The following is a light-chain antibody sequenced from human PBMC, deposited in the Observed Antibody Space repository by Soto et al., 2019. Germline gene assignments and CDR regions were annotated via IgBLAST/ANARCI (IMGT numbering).Light chain of an antibody. CDR3: QSCDTSLGGRVV. CDR1: SSNIGAGYE. J-gene: IGLJ2*01. V-gene: IGLV1-40*01. CDR2: NHN. Sequence: QSVLTQPPSVSGSPGQTVTIACSGSSSNIGAGYEVHWYQQPPGTAPRLLIYNHNYRHSGVPDRFSGSKSSTSASLVITGLQPEDEADYSCQSCDTSLGGRVVLGGGTQLTVL.